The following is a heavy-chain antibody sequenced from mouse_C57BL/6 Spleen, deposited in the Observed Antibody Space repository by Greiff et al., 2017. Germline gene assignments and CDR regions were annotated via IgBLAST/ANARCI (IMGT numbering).Heavy chain of an antibody. CDR3: ARPPIYYDYDDWYFDV. CDR2: ISSGSSTI. J-gene: IGHJ1*03. CDR1: GFTFSDYG. D-gene: IGHD2-4*01. Sequence: DVQLVESGGGLVKPGGSLKLSCAASGFTFSDYGMHWVRQAPEKGLEWVAYISSGSSTIYYADTVKGRFTISRDNAKNTLFLQMTSLRSEDTAMYYGARPPIYYDYDDWYFDVWGTGTTVTVSS. V-gene: IGHV5-17*01.